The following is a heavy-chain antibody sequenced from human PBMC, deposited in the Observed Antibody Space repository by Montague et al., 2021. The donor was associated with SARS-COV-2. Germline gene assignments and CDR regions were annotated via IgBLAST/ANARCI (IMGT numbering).Heavy chain of an antibody. CDR3: ARVGYSSSWPYYYYGMDV. Sequence: SVKVSCKASGYTFTGYYMHWLRQAPGQGLEWMGWINPNSGGTNYAQKFQGWVTMTRDTSISTAYMELSRLRSDDTAVYYCARVGYSSSWPYYYYGMDVWGQGTTVTVSS. V-gene: IGHV1-2*04. CDR2: INPNSGGT. D-gene: IGHD6-13*01. J-gene: IGHJ6*02. CDR1: GYTFTGYY.